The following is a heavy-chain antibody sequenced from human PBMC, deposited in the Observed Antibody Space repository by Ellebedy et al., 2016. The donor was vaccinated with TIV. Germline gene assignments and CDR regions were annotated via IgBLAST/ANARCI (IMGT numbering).Heavy chain of an antibody. CDR3: ARGAPTYYDFYYYYGMDV. Sequence: GGSLRLSCAASGFTFSSYSMNWVRQAPGEGLEWVSSISSSSSYIYYADSVKGRFTISRDNAKNSLYLQMNSLRAEDTAVYYCARGAPTYYDFYYYYGMDVWGQGTTVTVSS. CDR2: ISSSSSYI. V-gene: IGHV3-21*01. J-gene: IGHJ6*02. D-gene: IGHD3-3*01. CDR1: GFTFSSYS.